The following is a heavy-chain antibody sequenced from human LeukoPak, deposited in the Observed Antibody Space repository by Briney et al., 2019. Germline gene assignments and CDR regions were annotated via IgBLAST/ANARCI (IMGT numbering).Heavy chain of an antibody. J-gene: IGHJ6*03. CDR2: ISYDGSNK. CDR3: AKDGSSWSYYMDV. V-gene: IGHV3-30*18. CDR1: GFTFSNHG. Sequence: GRSLRLSCAASGFTFSNHGMHWVRQAPGKGLECVADISYDGSNKYYADSVKGRFTISRDNAKKTLYLQMNSLRAEDTAVYYCAKDGSSWSYYMDVWGKGTTVTVSS. D-gene: IGHD6-13*01.